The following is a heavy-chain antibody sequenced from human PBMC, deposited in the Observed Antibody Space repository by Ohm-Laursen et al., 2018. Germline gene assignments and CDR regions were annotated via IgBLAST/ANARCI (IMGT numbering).Heavy chain of an antibody. D-gene: IGHD3-10*01. Sequence: SDTLSLTCAVYGGSFSGYYWSWIRQPPGKGLEWIGEINHSGSTNYNPSLKSRVTISVDTSKNQFSLKLSSVTAEDTAVYYCASRPPGLWFGPFDPWGQGTLVTVSS. CDR3: ASRPPGLWFGPFDP. CDR2: INHSGST. J-gene: IGHJ5*02. V-gene: IGHV4-34*01. CDR1: GGSFSGYY.